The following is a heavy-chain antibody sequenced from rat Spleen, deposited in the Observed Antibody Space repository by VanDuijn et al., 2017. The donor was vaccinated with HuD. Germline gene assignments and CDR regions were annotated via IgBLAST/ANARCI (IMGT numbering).Heavy chain of an antibody. CDR1: GFTFSSFP. V-gene: IGHV5-46*01. D-gene: IGHD1-9*01. CDR3: ARRHYGYTDYFDY. J-gene: IGHJ2*01. Sequence: EVQLVESGGGLVQPGRSMKLSCAASGFTFSSFPMAWVRQAPTKGLEWVATISYADTSGHSGTYYRDSVKGRFTISRDNAKSTLSLQMDSLRSEDTATYHCARRHYGYTDYFDYWGQGVMVTVSS. CDR2: ISYADTSGHSGT.